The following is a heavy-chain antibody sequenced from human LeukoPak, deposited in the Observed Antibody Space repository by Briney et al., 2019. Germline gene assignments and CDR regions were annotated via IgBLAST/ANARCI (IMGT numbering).Heavy chain of an antibody. CDR2: IYTSGST. CDR1: GGSISSGSYY. D-gene: IGHD6-13*01. Sequence: PSETLSLTCTVSGGSISSGSYYWSWIRQPAGKGLEWIGRIYTSGSTNYNPSLKSRVTISADTSKNQFSLKLSSVTAADTAVYYCARDLRYSSSWPRRNRGDPYYYYMDVWGKGTTVTVSS. J-gene: IGHJ6*03. V-gene: IGHV4-61*02. CDR3: ARDLRYSSSWPRRNRGDPYYYYMDV.